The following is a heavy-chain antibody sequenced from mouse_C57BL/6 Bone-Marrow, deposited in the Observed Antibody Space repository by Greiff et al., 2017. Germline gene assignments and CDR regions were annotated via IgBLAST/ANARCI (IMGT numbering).Heavy chain of an antibody. CDR2: IWTGGGT. V-gene: IGHV2-9-1*01. J-gene: IGHJ2*01. CDR1: GFSLTSYA. CDR3: ARKRGYFGKGYFDY. Sequence: QVQLQQSGPGLVAPSQSLSITCTVSGFSLTSYAISWVRQPPGKGLEWLGVIWTGGGTNYNSALKSRLSISKDNSKSQVFLKMNSLQTDDTARYYCARKRGYFGKGYFDYWGQGTTLTVSS. D-gene: IGHD1-1*01.